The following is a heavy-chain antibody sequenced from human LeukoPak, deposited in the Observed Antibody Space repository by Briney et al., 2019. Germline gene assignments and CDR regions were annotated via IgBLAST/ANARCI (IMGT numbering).Heavy chain of an antibody. V-gene: IGHV1-8*01. Sequence: ASVKVSCKASGYTFTSYDINWVRQATGQGLEWMGWINLNSGDTGYAQNFQGRLTMTRDTSINTAHMELSTLRSEDTAFYYCARVTGSIDFWGQGTLVTVSS. CDR1: GYTFTSYD. J-gene: IGHJ4*02. CDR3: ARVTGSIDF. CDR2: INLNSGDT. D-gene: IGHD1-26*01.